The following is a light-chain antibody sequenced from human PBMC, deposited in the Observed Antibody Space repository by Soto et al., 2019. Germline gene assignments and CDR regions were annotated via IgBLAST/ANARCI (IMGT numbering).Light chain of an antibody. Sequence: SYELAQPPSVSVAPGQTARITCGADNIGGKSVHWYQRKPGQAPVLVVYDIRDRPSGIPERFSGSNSGNTATLTISRVEAGDEADYYCQVWDSSSDHYVFGTGTKVTVL. CDR2: DIR. J-gene: IGLJ1*01. CDR1: NIGGKS. V-gene: IGLV3-21*02. CDR3: QVWDSSSDHYV.